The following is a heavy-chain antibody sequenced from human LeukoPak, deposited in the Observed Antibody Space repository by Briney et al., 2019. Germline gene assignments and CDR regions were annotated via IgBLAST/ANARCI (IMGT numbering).Heavy chain of an antibody. CDR2: ISSSGSTI. CDR3: ARAKPMYYGSGSYDWFDP. D-gene: IGHD3-10*01. J-gene: IGHJ5*02. CDR1: GFTFSSYE. V-gene: IGHV3-48*03. Sequence: GGSLRLSCAASGFTFSSYEMYWVRQAPGKGLEWVSYISSSGSTIYYADSVKGRFTISRDNAKNSLYLQMNSLRAEDTAVYYCARAKPMYYGSGSYDWFDPWGQGTLVTVSS.